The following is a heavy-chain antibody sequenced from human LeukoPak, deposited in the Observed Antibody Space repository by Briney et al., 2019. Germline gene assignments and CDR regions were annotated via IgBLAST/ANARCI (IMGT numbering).Heavy chain of an antibody. J-gene: IGHJ6*02. Sequence: ASVKVSCKASGYSFTSYDINWVRQAPGQGLEWMGWISAYIGNTNYAQKLQGRVTMTTDTSTSTAYMELRSLRSDDTAVYYCARDIVVVPAARIKYYYYGMDVWGQGTTVTVSS. V-gene: IGHV1-18*01. CDR3: ARDIVVVPAARIKYYYYGMDV. CDR2: ISAYIGNT. D-gene: IGHD2-2*01. CDR1: GYSFTSYD.